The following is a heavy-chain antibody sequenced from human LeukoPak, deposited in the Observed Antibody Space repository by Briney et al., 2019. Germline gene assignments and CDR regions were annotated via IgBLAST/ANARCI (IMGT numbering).Heavy chain of an antibody. CDR1: GYTFTGYY. D-gene: IGHD5-18*01. CDR2: INPNSGGT. CDR3: ARVAGQLWPHYYYFDY. Sequence: ASVKVSCKASGYTFTGYYMHWVRQAPGQRLEWMGWINPNSGGTNYAQKFQGRVTMTRDTSISTAYMELSRLRSDDTAVYYCARVAGQLWPHYYYFDYWGQGTLVTVSS. V-gene: IGHV1-2*02. J-gene: IGHJ4*02.